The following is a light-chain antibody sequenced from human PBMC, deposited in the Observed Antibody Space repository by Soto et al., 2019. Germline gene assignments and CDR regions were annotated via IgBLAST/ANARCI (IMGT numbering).Light chain of an antibody. CDR1: SSDVGGYNY. CDR3: CSYAGSDV. CDR2: DVS. J-gene: IGLJ1*01. V-gene: IGLV2-11*01. Sequence: QSALTQPRSVSGSPGQSVTISCTGTSSDVGGYNYVSWYQQHPGKAPKLMIYDVSKRPSGVPDRFPGSKSGNTASLTISGLQAEDEADYCCCSYAGSDVFGTGTKLTVL.